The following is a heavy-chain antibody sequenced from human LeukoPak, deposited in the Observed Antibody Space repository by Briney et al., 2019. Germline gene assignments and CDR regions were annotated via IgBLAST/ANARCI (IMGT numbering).Heavy chain of an antibody. CDR3: ARDLGAGGYWDFDY. Sequence: GGSLRLSCAASGFTFSRYWMHWVRQAPGKGLVWVSRIKTDGSYTNYADSVKGRFTISRDNAKNTLYLQMSSLRAEDTAVYYCARDLGAGGYWDFDYWGQGTLVTVSS. J-gene: IGHJ4*02. CDR1: GFTFSRYW. V-gene: IGHV3-74*01. CDR2: IKTDGSYT. D-gene: IGHD3-22*01.